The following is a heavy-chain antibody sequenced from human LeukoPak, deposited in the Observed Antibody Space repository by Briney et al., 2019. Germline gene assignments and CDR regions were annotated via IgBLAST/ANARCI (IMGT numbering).Heavy chain of an antibody. V-gene: IGHV3-23*01. Sequence: PGGSLRLSCAASGFTFSSYAMSWLRQAPGKGLEWVSAISGSGGSTYYADSVKGRFTISRDNSKNTLYLQMNSLRAEDTAVYYCAKVSYYDILTGPTDYWGQGTLVTVSS. J-gene: IGHJ4*02. CDR3: AKVSYYDILTGPTDY. CDR2: ISGSGGST. D-gene: IGHD3-9*01. CDR1: GFTFSSYA.